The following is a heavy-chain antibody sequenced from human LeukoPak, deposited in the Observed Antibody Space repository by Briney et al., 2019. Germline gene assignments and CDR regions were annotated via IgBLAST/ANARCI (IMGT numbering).Heavy chain of an antibody. V-gene: IGHV5-51*01. CDR3: PRRYYRRSGTSNYCDY. Sequence: GESLKISRKWSGYSFTSYWIGWMRQMPGKGLEWMGIIYPDDSDTRYSPSFQGQVTISADKSISTAYLQWSSLRASDSAMYYCPRRYYRRSGTSNYCDYWGQGTLVTVSS. CDR1: GYSFTSYW. D-gene: IGHD3-10*01. J-gene: IGHJ4*02. CDR2: IYPDDSDT.